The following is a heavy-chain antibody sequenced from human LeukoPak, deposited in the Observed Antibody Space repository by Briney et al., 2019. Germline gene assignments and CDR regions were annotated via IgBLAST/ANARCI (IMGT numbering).Heavy chain of an antibody. V-gene: IGHV4-39*01. CDR3: ARQVSDYFYYFIDV. J-gene: IGHJ6*03. Sequence: PSETLSLTCSVSGGSLRSSSYYWTWSRPPPGKRLEWVGSIYYSGTTYYNSSLKSRVTISEDASKNRFYLMLTSVTAADTAVYFCARQVSDYFYYFIDVWGEGTTVIVSS. CDR2: IYYSGTT. CDR1: GGSLRSSSYY.